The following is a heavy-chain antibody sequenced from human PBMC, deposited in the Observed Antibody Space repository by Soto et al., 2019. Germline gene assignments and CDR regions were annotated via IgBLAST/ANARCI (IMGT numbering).Heavy chain of an antibody. CDR2: INPNSGGT. V-gene: IGHV1-2*04. J-gene: IGHJ3*02. Sequence: ASVKVSCKASGYTFTGYHMHWVRQAPGQGLEWMGWINPNSGGTNYAQKFQGWVTMTRDTSISTAYMELSRLRSDDTAVYYCARGTPLYSGSYYAFDIWGQGTMVTVSS. CDR3: ARGTPLYSGSYYAFDI. CDR1: GYTFTGYH. D-gene: IGHD1-26*01.